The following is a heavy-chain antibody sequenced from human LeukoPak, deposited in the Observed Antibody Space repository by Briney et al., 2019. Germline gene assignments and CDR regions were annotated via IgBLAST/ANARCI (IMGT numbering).Heavy chain of an antibody. J-gene: IGHJ4*02. V-gene: IGHV3-23*01. CDR3: AGGTYALDF. Sequence: GGSLRLSCAASGFTFSSYAMSWVRQAPGKGLEWVSSIGGSGGSTYYADSVKGRFTISRDNSKNTLYLQMNSLRAEDTAVYYCAGGTYALDFWGQGTLVTVSS. D-gene: IGHD4-17*01. CDR1: GFTFSSYA. CDR2: IGGSGGST.